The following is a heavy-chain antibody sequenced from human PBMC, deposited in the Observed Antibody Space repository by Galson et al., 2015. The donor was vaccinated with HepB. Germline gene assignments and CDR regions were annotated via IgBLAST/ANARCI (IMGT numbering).Heavy chain of an antibody. V-gene: IGHV3-30*02. J-gene: IGHJ4*02. Sequence: SLRLSCAASGFTFSSYGTHWVRQAPGKGLEWVAFIRYDGSNKYYADSVKGRFTISRDNSKNTLYLQMNSLRAEDTAVYYCAKNLGVVTAINYFDYWGQGTLVTVSS. D-gene: IGHD2-21*02. CDR1: GFTFSSYG. CDR2: IRYDGSNK. CDR3: AKNLGVVTAINYFDY.